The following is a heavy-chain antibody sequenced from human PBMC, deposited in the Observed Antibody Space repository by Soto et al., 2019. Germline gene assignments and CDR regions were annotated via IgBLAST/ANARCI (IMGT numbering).Heavy chain of an antibody. D-gene: IGHD6-6*01. V-gene: IGHV1-8*01. CDR2: MNPNSGNT. J-gene: IGHJ6*02. CDR3: ASRXDSSSSGYYYYYYGMDV. Sequence: ASVKVSCKASGYTFTSCDINWVRQATGQGLEWMGWMNPNSGNTGYAQKFQGRVTMTRNTSISTAYMELSSLRSEDTAVYYCASRXDSSSSGYYYYYYGMDVWGQGTTVTVSS. CDR1: GYTFTSCD.